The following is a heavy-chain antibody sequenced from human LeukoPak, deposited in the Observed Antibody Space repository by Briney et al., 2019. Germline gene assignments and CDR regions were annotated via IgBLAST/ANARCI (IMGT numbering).Heavy chain of an antibody. V-gene: IGHV1-2*02. J-gene: IGHJ6*02. CDR2: INPNSGGT. Sequence: ASVKVSCKASGYTFTGYYMHWVRQAPGQGLEWMGWINPNSGGTNYAQKFQGRVTMTRDTSISTAYMELSRLRSDDTAVYYCARDRLRFLEWFDDILYCYYYGMDVWGQGTTVTVSS. CDR3: ARDRLRFLEWFDDILYCYYYGMDV. CDR1: GYTFTGYY. D-gene: IGHD3-3*01.